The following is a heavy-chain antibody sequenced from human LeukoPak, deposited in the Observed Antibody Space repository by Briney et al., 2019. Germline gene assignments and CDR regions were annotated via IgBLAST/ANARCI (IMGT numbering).Heavy chain of an antibody. CDR3: TRDPSNTSGRYAYFDS. CDR1: GYTFNRHG. D-gene: IGHD6-19*01. CDR2: ISAYNGDT. J-gene: IGHJ4*02. V-gene: IGHV1-18*01. Sequence: GASVKASCKASGYTFNRHGISWVRQAPGQGLEWMGWISAYNGDTIYAQKFQGRLTMTKDTSTSTADMELRSLRSDDTAVYYCTRDPSNTSGRYAYFDSWGQGALLTVSS.